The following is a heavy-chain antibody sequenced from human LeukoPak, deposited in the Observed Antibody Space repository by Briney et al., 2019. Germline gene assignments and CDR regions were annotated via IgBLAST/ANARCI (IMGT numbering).Heavy chain of an antibody. D-gene: IGHD1-14*01. CDR1: GGSISSYY. CDR3: VRDARAGIYYMDV. V-gene: IGHV4-4*07. J-gene: IGHJ6*03. CDR2: ISPSGNT. Sequence: PSETLSLTCTVSGGSISSYYWSWIRQPAGKGLEWIGRISPSGNTNYNPSLKSRVTMSVDTSKSQFSLKLNSVTAADTALYYCVRDARAGIYYMDVWGKGTTVTVSS.